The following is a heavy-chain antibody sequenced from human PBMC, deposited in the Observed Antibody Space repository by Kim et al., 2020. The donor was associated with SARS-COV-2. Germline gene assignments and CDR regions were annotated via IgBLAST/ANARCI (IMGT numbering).Heavy chain of an antibody. V-gene: IGHV4-39*01. Sequence: SETLSLTCTVSGGSISSSSYYWGWIRQPPGKGLEWIGTIYYSGSTYYNPSLKSRVTISVDTSKNQFSLKLSSVTAADTAVYYCARHIRSGIAARPTYFDYWGQGTLVTVSS. CDR3: ARHIRSGIAARPTYFDY. J-gene: IGHJ4*02. CDR1: GGSISSSSYY. D-gene: IGHD6-6*01. CDR2: IYYSGST.